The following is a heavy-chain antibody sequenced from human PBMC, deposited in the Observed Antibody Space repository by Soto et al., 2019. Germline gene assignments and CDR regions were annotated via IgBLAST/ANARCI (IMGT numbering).Heavy chain of an antibody. CDR3: AREKRRWFLDYGMDA. CDR1: GGSISSGGYY. Sequence: TLCLTCTVSGGSISSGGYYWSWIRQHPGKGLEWIGYIYYSGSTYYNPSLKSRVTISVDTSKNQFSLKLSSVTAADTAVYYCAREKRRWFLDYGMDAWGQGTTVTVS. D-gene: IGHD2-15*01. CDR2: IYYSGST. J-gene: IGHJ6*02. V-gene: IGHV4-31*03.